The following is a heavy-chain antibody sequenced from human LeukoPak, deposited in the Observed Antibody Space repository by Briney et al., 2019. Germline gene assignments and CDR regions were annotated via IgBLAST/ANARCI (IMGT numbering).Heavy chain of an antibody. J-gene: IGHJ4*02. V-gene: IGHV3-30-3*01. Sequence: GGSLRLSCAASGFTFSSYAMSWVRQAPGKGLEWVAVISYDGSNKYYADSVKGRFTISRDNSKNTLYLQMNSLRAEDTAVYYCARQGYYYDSSGYYHFDYWGQGTLVTVSS. CDR2: ISYDGSNK. CDR1: GFTFSSYA. CDR3: ARQGYYYDSSGYYHFDY. D-gene: IGHD3-22*01.